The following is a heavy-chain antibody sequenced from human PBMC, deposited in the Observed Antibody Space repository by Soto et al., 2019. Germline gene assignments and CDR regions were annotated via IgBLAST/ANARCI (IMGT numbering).Heavy chain of an antibody. V-gene: IGHV5-51*03. CDR3: AIRGASQWLKF. CDR1: GYSLTSYC. D-gene: IGHD6-19*01. CDR2: IYTGDSDT. Sequence: PGESLKISCKGSGYSLTSYCIGWVRQVPGRGLEWMGIIYTGDSDTRYSPSFQGQVTISADKSISTAYLQWSSLKASDTAIYYCAIRGASQWLKFWGQGTLVTSPQ. J-gene: IGHJ4*02.